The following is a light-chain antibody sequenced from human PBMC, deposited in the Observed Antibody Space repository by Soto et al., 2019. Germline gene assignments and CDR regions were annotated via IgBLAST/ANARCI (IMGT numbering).Light chain of an antibody. J-gene: IGLJ1*01. CDR1: NSDVDTYNL. CDR2: DVN. V-gene: IGLV2-11*01. CDR3: CSYAGSYV. Sequence: QSALTQPRSVSGSPGQSVTISCTGINSDVDTYNLVSWYQQHPGKAPKLMIYDVNKRPSGVPDRFSGSKSGNTASLTISGLQAEDEADYYCCSYAGSYVFGIGTKLTVL.